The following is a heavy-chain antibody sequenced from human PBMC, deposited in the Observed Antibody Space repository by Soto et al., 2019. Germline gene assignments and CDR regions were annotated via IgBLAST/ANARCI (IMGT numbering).Heavy chain of an antibody. J-gene: IGHJ4*02. CDR3: VKGADYYDSSGYYPVDY. Sequence: EVQLVESGGDLVQPGGSLRLSCSASGFTFSIYAMHWVRQAPGKGLEYVSSISTDGGNTHYADSVKGRFTISRDNSKNTVYLQMSRLRAEDTAVYYCVKGADYYDSSGYYPVDYWGQGALVTVSS. CDR2: ISTDGGNT. CDR1: GFTFSIYA. V-gene: IGHV3-64D*06. D-gene: IGHD3-22*01.